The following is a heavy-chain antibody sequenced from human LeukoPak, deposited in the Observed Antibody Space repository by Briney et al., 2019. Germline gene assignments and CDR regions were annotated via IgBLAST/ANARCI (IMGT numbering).Heavy chain of an antibody. CDR3: ARDLSYDSSFDAFDI. Sequence: PLGTLSLTCGVSSGSIRDANCWSWVRQPPGQGLEWIGEISLTGLTHYNPSLESRVTISVDTSKNQFSLKLSSVTAADTGVYYCARDLSYDSSFDAFDIWGQGTMVTVSS. J-gene: IGHJ3*02. CDR1: SGSIRDANC. CDR2: ISLTGLT. V-gene: IGHV4-4*02. D-gene: IGHD3-22*01.